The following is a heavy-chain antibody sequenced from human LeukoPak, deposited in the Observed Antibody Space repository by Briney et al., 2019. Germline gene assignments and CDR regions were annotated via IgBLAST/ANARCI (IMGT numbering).Heavy chain of an antibody. V-gene: IGHV3-NL1*01. CDR1: GFTFSSYG. J-gene: IGHJ4*02. CDR3: ARGSGYCSGGSCSYYYVDY. D-gene: IGHD2-15*01. CDR2: IYSGGST. Sequence: GGSLRLSCAASGFTFSSYGMHWVRQAPVKGLEWVSVIYSGGSTYYADSVKGRFTISRDNSKNTLYLQMNSLRAEDTAVYYCARGSGYCSGGSCSYYYVDYWGQGTLVTVSS.